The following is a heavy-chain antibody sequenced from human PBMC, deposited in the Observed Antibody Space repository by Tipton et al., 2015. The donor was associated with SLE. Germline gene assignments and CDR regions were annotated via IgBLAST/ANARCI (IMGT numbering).Heavy chain of an antibody. V-gene: IGHV3-23*03. D-gene: IGHD2-15*01. CDR2: IFSGGNT. Sequence: SLRLSCAASGFIFSDYPMSWVRQAPGKGLQWVSVIFSGGNTYYADSVQGRFTISRDVPESTLYLQMNSLRVEDTAIYYCAKERGGGNFDYWGQGTMVTVSS. J-gene: IGHJ4*03. CDR1: GFIFSDYP. CDR3: AKERGGGNFDY.